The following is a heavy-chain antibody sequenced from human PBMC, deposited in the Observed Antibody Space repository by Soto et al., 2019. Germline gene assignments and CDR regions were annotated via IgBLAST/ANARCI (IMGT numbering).Heavy chain of an antibody. CDR3: AKERKSTFGGVIDY. D-gene: IGHD3-16*01. Sequence: PGGSLRLSCAASGFTFSSYGMHWVRQAPGKGLEWVAVISYDGSNKYYADSVKGRFTISRDNSKNTLYLQMNSLRAEDTAVYYCAKERKSTFGGVIDYWGQGTLVTVSS. J-gene: IGHJ4*02. V-gene: IGHV3-30*18. CDR1: GFTFSSYG. CDR2: ISYDGSNK.